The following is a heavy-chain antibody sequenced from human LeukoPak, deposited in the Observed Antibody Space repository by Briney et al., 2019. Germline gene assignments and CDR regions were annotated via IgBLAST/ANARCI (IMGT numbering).Heavy chain of an antibody. D-gene: IGHD2-8*01. CDR2: IRYDGSNK. CDR3: AKDRCSNGVGCYYYYMDV. J-gene: IGHJ6*03. V-gene: IGHV3-30*02. CDR1: GFTFSSYG. Sequence: GGSLRLSCAASGFTFSSYGMHWVRQAPGKGLEWVAFIRYDGSNKYYADSVKGRFSISRDSSKNILYLQMNSLRAEDTAVYYCAKDRCSNGVGCYYYYMDVWGKGTTVTISS.